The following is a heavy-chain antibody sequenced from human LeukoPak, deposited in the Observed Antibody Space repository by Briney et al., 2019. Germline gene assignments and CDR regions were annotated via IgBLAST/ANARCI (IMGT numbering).Heavy chain of an antibody. J-gene: IGHJ4*02. D-gene: IGHD3-22*01. CDR3: AKVPDYYDSSGYYYAY. CDR1: GFTFSSYA. Sequence: GGSLRLSCAASGFTFSSYAMSWVRQAPGKGLEWVSAISGSGGSTYYAVSVKGRFTISRDNSKNTLYLQMNSLRAEDTAVYYCAKVPDYYDSSGYYYAYWGQGTLVTVSS. V-gene: IGHV3-23*01. CDR2: ISGSGGST.